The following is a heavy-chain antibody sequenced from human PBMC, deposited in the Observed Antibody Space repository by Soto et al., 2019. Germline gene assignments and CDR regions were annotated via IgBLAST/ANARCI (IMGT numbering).Heavy chain of an antibody. CDR2: ISGSGGST. V-gene: IGHV3-23*01. Sequence: EVQLLESGGGLVQPGGSLRLSCAASGFTFSSYAMSWVRQAPGKGLEWVSAISGSGGSTYYADSVKGRFTISRDNSKNTLYLQMNSLRAEDTAGYYCAKVIAAGGTGYWFDHWGQGTLVTVSS. CDR1: GFTFSSYA. J-gene: IGHJ5*02. CDR3: AKVIAAGGTGYWFDH. D-gene: IGHD6-13*01.